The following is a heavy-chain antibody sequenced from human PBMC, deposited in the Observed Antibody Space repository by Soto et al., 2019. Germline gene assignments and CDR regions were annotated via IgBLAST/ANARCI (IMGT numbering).Heavy chain of an antibody. Sequence: ASVKVSCKASGGTFSSYAISWVRQAPGQGLEWMGGIIPIFGTANYAQKFQGRVKITADESTSTAYMELSSLRSEETAVYYCASRYCSGGSCFWLDYWGQGTLVTVSS. CDR2: IIPIFGTA. CDR1: GGTFSSYA. CDR3: ASRYCSGGSCFWLDY. J-gene: IGHJ4*02. V-gene: IGHV1-69*13. D-gene: IGHD2-15*01.